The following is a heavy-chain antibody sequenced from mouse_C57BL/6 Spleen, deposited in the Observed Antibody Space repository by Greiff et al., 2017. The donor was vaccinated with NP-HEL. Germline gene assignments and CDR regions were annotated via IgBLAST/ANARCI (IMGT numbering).Heavy chain of an antibody. D-gene: IGHD1-1*01. CDR1: GYTFTDHT. V-gene: IGHV1-78*01. J-gene: IGHJ2*01. CDR3: ARGYYGSSYAFGY. Sequence: VQLQQSDAELVKPGASVKISCKVSGYTFTDHTIHWMKQRPEQGLEWIGYIYPRDGSTKYNEKFKGKATLTADKSSSTAFMQLNSLTSEDSAVYFCARGYYGSSYAFGYWGQGTTLTVSS. CDR2: IYPRDGST.